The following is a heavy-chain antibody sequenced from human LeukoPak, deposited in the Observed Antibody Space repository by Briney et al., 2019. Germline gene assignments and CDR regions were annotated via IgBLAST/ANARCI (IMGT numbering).Heavy chain of an antibody. CDR3: ARVPAYYASGSWPRFDY. CDR2: INPKSGGT. J-gene: IGHJ4*02. D-gene: IGHD3-10*01. CDR1: GYTFSGYY. Sequence: ASVKVSCKASGYTFSGYYMHWVRQAPGQGLEWMGWINPKSGGTNEAQKFHDRVTMTRDTSIRTAYMEVSRLRSDDTAVYYCARVPAYYASGSWPRFDYWGQGTLITVSS. V-gene: IGHV1-2*02.